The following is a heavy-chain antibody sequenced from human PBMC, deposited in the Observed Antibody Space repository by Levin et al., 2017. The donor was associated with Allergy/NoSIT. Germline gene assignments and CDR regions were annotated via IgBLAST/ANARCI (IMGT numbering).Heavy chain of an antibody. Sequence: GESLKISCAASGFTFSSYWMHWVRQAPGKGLVWVSRINSDGSSTSYADSVKGRFTISRDNAKNTLYLQMNSLRAEDTAVYYCARRAPQYSSSWYGDAFDIWGQGTMVTVSS. J-gene: IGHJ3*02. V-gene: IGHV3-74*01. CDR1: GFTFSSYW. D-gene: IGHD6-13*01. CDR3: ARRAPQYSSSWYGDAFDI. CDR2: INSDGSST.